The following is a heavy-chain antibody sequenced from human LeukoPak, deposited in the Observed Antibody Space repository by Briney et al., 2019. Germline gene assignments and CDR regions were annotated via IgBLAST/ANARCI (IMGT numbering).Heavy chain of an antibody. CDR3: AKVHDYGDYYPDY. CDR2: IRYDGSNK. CDR1: RFTFSSYS. Sequence: GGSLRLSCAASRFTFSSYSMNWVRQAPGKGLEWVAFIRYDGSNKYYADSVKGRFTISRDNSKNTLYLQMNSLRAEDTAVYYCAKVHDYGDYYPDYWGQGTLVTVSS. D-gene: IGHD4-17*01. V-gene: IGHV3-30*02. J-gene: IGHJ4*02.